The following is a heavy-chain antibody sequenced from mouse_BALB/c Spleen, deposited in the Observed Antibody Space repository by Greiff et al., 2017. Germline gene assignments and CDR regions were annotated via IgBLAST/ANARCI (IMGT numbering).Heavy chain of an antibody. CDR1: GFTFSSYG. V-gene: IGHV5-6*01. CDR3: ARHAEYDVGLAY. Sequence: EVKLVESGGDLVKPGGSLKLSCAASGFTFSSYGMSWVRQTPDKRLEWVATISSGGSYTYYPDSVKGRFTISRDNAKNTLYLQMSSLKSEDTAMYYCARHAEYDVGLAYWGQGTLVTVSA. D-gene: IGHD2-4*01. J-gene: IGHJ3*01. CDR2: ISSGGSYT.